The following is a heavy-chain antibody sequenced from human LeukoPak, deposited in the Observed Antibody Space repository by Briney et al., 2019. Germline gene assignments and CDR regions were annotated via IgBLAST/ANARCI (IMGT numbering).Heavy chain of an antibody. V-gene: IGHV3-74*01. CDR2: INTDGSST. D-gene: IGHD1-26*01. CDR1: GFTFSSYW. Sequence: PGGSLRLPCAASGFTFSSYWMHWVRQAPGKGLVWVSRINTDGSSTSYADSVKGRFTISRDNAKNTLYLQMNSLRAEDTAVYYCARDPQGIVGAINWFDPWGQGTLVTVSS. CDR3: ARDPQGIVGAINWFDP. J-gene: IGHJ5*02.